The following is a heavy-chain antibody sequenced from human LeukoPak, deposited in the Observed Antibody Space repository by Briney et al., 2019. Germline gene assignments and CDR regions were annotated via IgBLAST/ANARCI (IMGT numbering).Heavy chain of an antibody. CDR3: ARDRGMTTETFDY. CDR2: TWYDGTNR. CDR1: GFTFTSYV. J-gene: IGHJ4*02. V-gene: IGHV3-33*08. D-gene: IGHD4-11*01. Sequence: GRSLRLSCAASGFTFTSYVMHWVRQAPGKGLEWVADTWYDGTNRKYADSVQGRFTISRDNPKNTLYLQMNSLRPEDTAVYYCARDRGMTTETFDYWGQGTLVTVSS.